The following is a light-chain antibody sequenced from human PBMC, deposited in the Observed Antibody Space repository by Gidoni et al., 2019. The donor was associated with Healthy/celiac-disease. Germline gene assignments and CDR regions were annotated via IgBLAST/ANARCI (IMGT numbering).Light chain of an antibody. CDR2: AAS. CDR1: QSISSY. CDR3: QQSYSTPGS. J-gene: IGKJ2*04. V-gene: IGKV1-39*01. Sequence: DIQMTQSPSSLSASVGDRVTITCRASQSISSYLNWYQHKPGKAPKLLIYAASSLQSGVPSRFSGSGSGTDFTLTISSLQPEDFATYYCQQSYSTPGSFXQXTKLEIK.